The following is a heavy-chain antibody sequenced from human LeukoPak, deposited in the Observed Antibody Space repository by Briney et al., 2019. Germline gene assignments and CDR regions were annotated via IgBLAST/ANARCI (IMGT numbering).Heavy chain of an antibody. V-gene: IGHV3-23*01. J-gene: IGHJ4*02. CDR1: GFTFSSYG. D-gene: IGHD4-17*01. CDR2: ISGTGGFT. CDR3: AKTPSTWYGDYEIAVGYYFDY. Sequence: TGGSLRLSCVGSGFTFSSYGMGWVRQAPGKGLEWVSGISGTGGFTYEADAVKGRFTISRDNSKNTLYLQMNSLRAEDTAVYYCAKTPSTWYGDYEIAVGYYFDYWGQGTLVTVSS.